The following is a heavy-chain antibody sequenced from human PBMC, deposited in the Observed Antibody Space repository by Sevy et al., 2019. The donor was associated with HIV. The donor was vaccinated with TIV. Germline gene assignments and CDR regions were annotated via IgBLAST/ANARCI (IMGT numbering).Heavy chain of an antibody. CDR2: LIGGGSRT. CDR3: AKRRVQSGLPGGGANYGMDV. J-gene: IGHJ6*02. D-gene: IGHD2-8*02. CDR1: GFPFSNFA. V-gene: IGHV3-23*01. Sequence: GGSLRLSCAASGFPFSNFAMSWVRQAPGKGLEWVSTLIGGGSRTYYADSVTGRFIISRDNSRNTLYLQMNSLRAEDTAIYYCAKRRVQSGLPGGGANYGMDVCGRGTTVTVSS.